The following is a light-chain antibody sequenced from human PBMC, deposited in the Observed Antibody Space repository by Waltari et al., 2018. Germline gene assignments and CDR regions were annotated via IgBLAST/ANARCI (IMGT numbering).Light chain of an antibody. Sequence: QSALTQPASVSGSLGQSISISCAGTSNDVGAHNLVSWYQQYPGRAPKLVIYEVTNRPSGIFSRFSGSKSGNTASLTISELQSEDEAEYFCSSYSTTFTVLFGGGTKVTV. V-gene: IGLV2-14*01. CDR2: EVT. CDR1: SNDVGAHNL. CDR3: SSYSTTFTVL. J-gene: IGLJ3*02.